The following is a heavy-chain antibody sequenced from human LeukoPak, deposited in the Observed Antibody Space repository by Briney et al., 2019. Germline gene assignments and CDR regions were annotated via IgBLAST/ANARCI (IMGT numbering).Heavy chain of an antibody. CDR1: GFTFSNVW. J-gene: IGHJ5*01. CDR3: TARKFES. CDR2: IKSKTDGGTA. Sequence: PGGSLRLSCAASGFTFSNVWKNWVRQAPGKGLEWVGRIKSKTDGGTADYAAPVKGRFTISRDDSENTLYLQMNSLKTEDTALYYCTARKFESWGQGTPVTVSS. V-gene: IGHV3-15*01.